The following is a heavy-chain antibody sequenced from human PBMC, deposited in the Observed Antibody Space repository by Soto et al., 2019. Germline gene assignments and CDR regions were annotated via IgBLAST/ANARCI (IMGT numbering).Heavy chain of an antibody. CDR1: GGSISSGDYY. Sequence: SETLSLTCTVSGGSISSGDYYWSWIRQPPGKGLEWIGYIYYSGSTYYNPSLKSRVTISVDTSKNQFSLKLSSVTAADTAVYYCARVYYYDSSYVDYWGQGTLVTVSS. CDR3: ARVYYYDSSYVDY. D-gene: IGHD3-22*01. V-gene: IGHV4-30-4*01. J-gene: IGHJ4*02. CDR2: IYYSGST.